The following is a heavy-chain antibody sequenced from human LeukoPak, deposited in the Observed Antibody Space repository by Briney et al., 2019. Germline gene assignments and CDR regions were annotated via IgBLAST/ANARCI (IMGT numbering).Heavy chain of an antibody. V-gene: IGHV1-18*01. CDR2: ISAYNGNT. CDR3: ARDGGYYYDSSGYPDD. J-gene: IGHJ4*02. Sequence: GASVKVSCKASGGTFSSYAISWVRQAPGQGLEWMGWISAYNGNTNYAQKLQGRVTMTTDTSTSTAYMELRSLRSDDTAVYYCARDGGYYYDSSGYPDDWGQGTLVTVSS. CDR1: GGTFSSYA. D-gene: IGHD3-22*01.